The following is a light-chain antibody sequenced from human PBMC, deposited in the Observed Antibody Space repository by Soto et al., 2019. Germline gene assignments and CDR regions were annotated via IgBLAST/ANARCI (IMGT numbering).Light chain of an antibody. CDR2: GAS. CDR1: QSGGSY. V-gene: IGKV3-11*01. J-gene: IGKJ3*01. Sequence: EIVLTQSPATLSLSPRGRPTLSCRASQSGGSYLGWYQQTRGQAPRLIIYGASNRGRGISAWFSGSGSGTDFTLTISSLEAEDFAVYHCLQRSIGFTFGPGTKVDIK. CDR3: LQRSIGFT.